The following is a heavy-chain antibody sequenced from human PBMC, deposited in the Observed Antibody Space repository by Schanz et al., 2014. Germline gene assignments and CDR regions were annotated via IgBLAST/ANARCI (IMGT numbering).Heavy chain of an antibody. D-gene: IGHD3-16*01. V-gene: IGHV3-7*01. Sequence: EVQLVESGGGLIQPGGSLRLSCAVSGFTVNTNYMSWVRQAPGKGLEWVAIIRPDGSDQHYVDSVRGRFTISRDNARDSLFLRMNSLRAEDTAVYYCARYPRILGAFDVWGQGTVVAVS. J-gene: IGHJ3*01. CDR1: GFTVNTNY. CDR2: IRPDGSDQ. CDR3: ARYPRILGAFDV.